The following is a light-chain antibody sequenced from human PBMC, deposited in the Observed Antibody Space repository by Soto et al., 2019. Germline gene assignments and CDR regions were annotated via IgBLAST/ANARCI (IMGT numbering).Light chain of an antibody. V-gene: IGLV1-44*01. CDR2: TNN. J-gene: IGLJ2*01. CDR1: SSNIGSNT. CDR3: AAWDASLSGVV. Sequence: QSVLTQPPSASGTPGQRVTISCSGSSSNIGSNTVNWYQKLPGTAPKLLIYTNNLRPSGVPDRFSGSKSGTSASLAISGLQSEDEADYYCAAWDASLSGVVFGGGTKLTVL.